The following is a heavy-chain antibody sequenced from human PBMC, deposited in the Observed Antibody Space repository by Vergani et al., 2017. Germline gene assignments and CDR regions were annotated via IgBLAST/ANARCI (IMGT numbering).Heavy chain of an antibody. V-gene: IGHV4-34*01. J-gene: IGHJ4*02. CDR1: GGPFSGYY. CDR3: ARFVTGTTRFDY. D-gene: IGHD1-20*01. CDR2: INHSGST. Sequence: QVQLQQWGAGLLKPSETLSLTCAVYGGPFSGYYWSWIRQPPGKGLEWIGEINHSGSTNYNPSLKSRVTISVDTSKNQFSLKLGSVAAADTAMYYCARFVTGTTRFDYWGQGTLVTVSS.